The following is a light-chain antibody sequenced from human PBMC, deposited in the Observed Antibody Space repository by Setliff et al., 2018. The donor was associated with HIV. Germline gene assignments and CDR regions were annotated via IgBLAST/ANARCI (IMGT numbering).Light chain of an antibody. CDR2: DVN. Sequence: QSVLTQPRSVSGSPGQSVNISCTGTSSDVGGYDFVSWYQQHPGKVPKLIIYDVNKRPSGVPDRFSGSKSGNTASLTISGLQADDEVDYYCCSYAGSPYVFGTGTKVTGL. V-gene: IGLV2-11*01. J-gene: IGLJ1*01. CDR3: CSYAGSPYV. CDR1: SSDVGGYDF.